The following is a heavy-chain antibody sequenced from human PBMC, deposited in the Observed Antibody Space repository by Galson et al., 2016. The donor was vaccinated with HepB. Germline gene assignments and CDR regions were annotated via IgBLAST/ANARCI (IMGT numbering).Heavy chain of an antibody. J-gene: IGHJ4*02. CDR3: VKGAGTIDY. V-gene: IGHV3-48*02. CDR2: ISSSSNRM. CDR1: GFIFNSYS. Sequence: SLRLSCAASGFIFNSYSMNWVRQAPGKGLEWISYISSSSNRMYYADPVKGRFTISRDNAKNSLYLQMNSLRDEDTAVYYCVKGAGTIDYWGQGTLVTVSS. D-gene: IGHD6-19*01.